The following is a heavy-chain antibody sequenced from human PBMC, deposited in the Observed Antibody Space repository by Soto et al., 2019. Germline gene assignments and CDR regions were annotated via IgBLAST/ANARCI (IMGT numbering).Heavy chain of an antibody. CDR3: ARRSEMSTFGGASA. V-gene: IGHV4-61*01. CDR1: GASLSSGSYF. J-gene: IGHJ4*02. D-gene: IGHD3-16*01. Sequence: QVQLQDSGAGLVKPSDTLSLTCTVSGASLSSGSYFWSWILQPPGKVLEYIGHMYYSGSTNYYPSPNSRVTISSNTPKEYFSLRLKSGTAAHTAIHSCARRSEMSTFGGASAWGPGTLVTV. CDR2: MYYSGST.